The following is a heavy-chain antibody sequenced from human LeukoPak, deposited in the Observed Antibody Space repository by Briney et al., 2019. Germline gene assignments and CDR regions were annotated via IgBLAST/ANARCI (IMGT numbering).Heavy chain of an antibody. CDR1: VYTFTAYY. CDR3: ARPLDYGDYL. Sequence: GASVKVSCKASVYTFTAYYIHWVRQAPGQGLEWMGWINPNSGGTNYAQKFQGRVTMTRDTSISTAYMELSRLSSDDTAVYYCARPLDYGDYLWGQGTLVSVCS. V-gene: IGHV1-2*02. D-gene: IGHD4-17*01. J-gene: IGHJ5*02. CDR2: INPNSGGT.